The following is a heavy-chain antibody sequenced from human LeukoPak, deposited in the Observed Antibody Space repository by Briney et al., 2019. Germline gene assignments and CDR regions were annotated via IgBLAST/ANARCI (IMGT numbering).Heavy chain of an antibody. V-gene: IGHV3-30*02. CDR3: AKDRGASMGDAFDI. Sequence: PGGPLRLSCAASGFTFSSYGMHWVRQAPGKGLEWVAFIRYDGSNKYYADSVKGRFTISRDNSKNTLYLQMNSLRAEDTAVYYCAKDRGASMGDAFDIWGQGTMVTVSS. CDR1: GFTFSSYG. J-gene: IGHJ3*02. D-gene: IGHD2/OR15-2a*01. CDR2: IRYDGSNK.